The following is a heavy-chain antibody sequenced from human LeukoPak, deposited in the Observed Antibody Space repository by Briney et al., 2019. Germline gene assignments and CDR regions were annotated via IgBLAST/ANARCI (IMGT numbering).Heavy chain of an antibody. D-gene: IGHD2-15*01. J-gene: IGHJ3*02. Sequence: PSESLSLTCAVYGGSFSGYYWSWMRQPPGKGLEWSGEINHSGSTNYHPSLKSRVTISVDTSKNQFSLKLSSVTAADTAVYYCARGAAAFAFDIWGQGTMVTVSS. V-gene: IGHV4-34*01. CDR1: GGSFSGYY. CDR3: ARGAAAFAFDI. CDR2: INHSGST.